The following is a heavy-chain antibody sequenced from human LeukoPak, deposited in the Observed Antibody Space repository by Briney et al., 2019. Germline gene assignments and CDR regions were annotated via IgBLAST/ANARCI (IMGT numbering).Heavy chain of an antibody. CDR2: IYYSGST. D-gene: IGHD3-22*01. CDR3: ARDPQDSSGYYYNAFDI. J-gene: IGHJ3*02. V-gene: IGHV4-61*08. Sequence: SQTLSLTCTVSGGSISSGDYYWSWIRQPPGKGLEWIGYIYYSGSTNYNPSLKSRVTISVDTSKNQFSLKLSSVTAADTAVYYCARDPQDSSGYYYNAFDIWGQGTMVTVSS. CDR1: GGSISSGDYY.